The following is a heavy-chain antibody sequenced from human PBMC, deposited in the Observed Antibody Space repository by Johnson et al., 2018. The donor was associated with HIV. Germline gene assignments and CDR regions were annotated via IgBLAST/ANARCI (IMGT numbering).Heavy chain of an antibody. CDR3: AREWLRSRGGAFDI. CDR1: GFIFNNYG. V-gene: IGHV3-33*01. J-gene: IGHJ3*02. CDR2: IWYDGSNK. Sequence: QVQVLESGGGVVQPGRSLRLSCAASGFIFNNYGMHWVRQAPGKGLEWVAVIWYDGSNKYYADSVKGRFTISRDSSKNTLYLQMNSLRAEDTAVYYCAREWLRSRGGAFDIWGQGTMVTVSS. D-gene: IGHD5-12*01.